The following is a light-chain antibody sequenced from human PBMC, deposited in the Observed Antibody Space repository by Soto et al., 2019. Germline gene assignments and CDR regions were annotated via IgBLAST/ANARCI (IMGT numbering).Light chain of an antibody. Sequence: QSALTQPASVSGSPGQSITISCTGTSSDVGSYNLVSWYQQHPGEAPELMIYEDTKRPSGVSYRFSASKSGNTASLTISGLQAEDEADYYCCSYASGNTHVFGAGTKLTVL. V-gene: IGLV2-23*01. CDR2: EDT. J-gene: IGLJ1*01. CDR3: CSYASGNTHV. CDR1: SSDVGSYNL.